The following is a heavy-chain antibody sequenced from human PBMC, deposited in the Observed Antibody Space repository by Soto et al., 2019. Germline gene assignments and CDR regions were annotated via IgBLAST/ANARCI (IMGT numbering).Heavy chain of an antibody. J-gene: IGHJ3*01. D-gene: IGHD3-3*01. CDR2: ISGSGDST. CDR3: FLTEWGV. CDR1: GFTFRTYA. Sequence: GGSLRLSCAASGFTFRTYAMGWVRQAPGKGPEWVSGISGSGDSTYHADSVKGRFTISRDNSKNTLYVQMNNLRAEDTAIYYCFLTEWGVWGQGTMVTVAS. V-gene: IGHV3-23*01.